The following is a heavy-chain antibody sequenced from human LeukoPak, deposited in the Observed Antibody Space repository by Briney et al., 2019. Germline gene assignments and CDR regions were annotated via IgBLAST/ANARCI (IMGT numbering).Heavy chain of an antibody. CDR3: AKGYRYSDY. Sequence: GGSLRLSCAASGFTFSTYGMSWVRQAPGKGLEWVSVISGSGGSTYYADSVKGRFTISRDNSKNTLSLQMNSLRPEDTAVYYCAKGYRYSDYWGQGTLVTVSS. D-gene: IGHD1-26*01. V-gene: IGHV3-23*01. CDR2: ISGSGGST. CDR1: GFTFSTYG. J-gene: IGHJ4*02.